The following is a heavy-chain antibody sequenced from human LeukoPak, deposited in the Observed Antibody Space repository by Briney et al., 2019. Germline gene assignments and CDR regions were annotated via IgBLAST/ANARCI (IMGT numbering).Heavy chain of an antibody. V-gene: IGHV4-59*01. CDR2: IYYSGTT. CDR1: GVSMSSYY. CDR3: ARGTIFGLATNWFDP. J-gene: IGHJ5*02. D-gene: IGHD3-3*01. Sequence: PSETLSLTCTVSGVSMSSYYWSWIRQPPGKGLEWIGNIYYSGTTDYNPSLKSRLTISVDTSKNQFSLKLSSVTAADTAVYYCARGTIFGLATNWFDPWGQGTLVTVSS.